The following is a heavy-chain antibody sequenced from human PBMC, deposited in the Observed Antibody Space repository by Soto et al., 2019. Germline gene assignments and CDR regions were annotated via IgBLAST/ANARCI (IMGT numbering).Heavy chain of an antibody. CDR1: GGPISSGGYY. J-gene: IGHJ5*02. Sequence: SETLSLTCTVSGGPISSGGYYRSWIRQHPGKGLEWIGYIYYSGSTYYNPSLKSRVTISVDTSKNQFSLKLSSVTAADTAVYFCARAYYDRSGYAVDPWGQGTLVTVSS. CDR2: IYYSGST. D-gene: IGHD3-22*01. V-gene: IGHV4-31*03. CDR3: ARAYYDRSGYAVDP.